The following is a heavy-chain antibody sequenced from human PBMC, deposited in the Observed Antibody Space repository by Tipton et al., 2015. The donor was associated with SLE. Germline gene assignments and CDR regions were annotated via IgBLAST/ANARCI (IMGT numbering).Heavy chain of an antibody. CDR3: AREGPTGYYIDY. V-gene: IGHV3-30*04. D-gene: IGHD3-9*01. J-gene: IGHJ4*02. CDR1: GFTFGSYA. Sequence: RSLRLSCAASGFTFGSYAMHWVRQAPGKGLEWVAVVSSDGSDKYYADSVRGRFTISRDNSQNALFLQMNSLRTEDTALYYCAREGPTGYYIDYWGLGTLVTVSS. CDR2: VSSDGSDK.